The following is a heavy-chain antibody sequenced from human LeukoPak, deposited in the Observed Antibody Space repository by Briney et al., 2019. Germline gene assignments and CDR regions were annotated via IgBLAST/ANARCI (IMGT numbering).Heavy chain of an antibody. CDR1: GFTFSSYA. Sequence: PGGSLRLSCSASGFTFSSYAMHWVRQAPGKGLEYVSAISSNRGSTYYADSVKGRFTISRDNSKNTLYLQMSSLRAEDTAVYYCVKDRGTAMVLYYFGYWGQGTLVTVSS. CDR3: VKDRGTAMVLYYFGY. V-gene: IGHV3-64D*06. J-gene: IGHJ4*02. CDR2: ISSNRGST. D-gene: IGHD5-18*01.